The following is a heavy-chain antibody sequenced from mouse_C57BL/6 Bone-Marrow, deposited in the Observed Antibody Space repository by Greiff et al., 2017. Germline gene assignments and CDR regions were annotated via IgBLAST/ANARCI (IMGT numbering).Heavy chain of an antibody. Sequence: QVQLQQSGPGLVQPSQSLSITCTVSGFSFTSYGVHWFRQSPGKGLQWLGVIWSGGSTDYNAAFISRLSISNDNSKSQVFFKMNSLQAYDTAKYYSARLRLDYWGQGTTLTVSS. J-gene: IGHJ2*01. CDR2: IWSGGST. V-gene: IGHV2-2*01. CDR3: ARLRLDY. CDR1: GFSFTSYG. D-gene: IGHD2-12*01.